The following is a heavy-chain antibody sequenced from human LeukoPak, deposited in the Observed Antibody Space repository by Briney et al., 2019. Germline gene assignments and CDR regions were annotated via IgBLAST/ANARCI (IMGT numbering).Heavy chain of an antibody. CDR1: GYTFTSYG. Sequence: ASVKVSCKASGYTFTSYGISWVRQAPGQGLEWMGWISAYNGNTNYAQKLQGRVTMTTDTSTSTAYMELRSLRSDDTAVYYCARDPVWGSYRSSIHGHPTDYWGQGALVTVSS. D-gene: IGHD3-16*02. CDR3: ARDPVWGSYRSSIHGHPTDY. V-gene: IGHV1-18*01. J-gene: IGHJ4*02. CDR2: ISAYNGNT.